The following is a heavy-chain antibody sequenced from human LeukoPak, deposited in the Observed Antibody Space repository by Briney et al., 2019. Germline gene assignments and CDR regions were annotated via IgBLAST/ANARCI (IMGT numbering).Heavy chain of an antibody. D-gene: IGHD3-10*01. CDR2: ISYDGSNK. V-gene: IGHV3-30-3*01. J-gene: IGHJ4*02. CDR3: ARDGSDYYGSGSYSHFPED. Sequence: GGSLRLSCAASGFTFSSYAMHWVRQAPGKGLEWVAVISYDGSNKYYADSEKGRFTISRDNSKNTLYLQMNSLRPEDTAVYYCARDGSDYYGSGSYSHFPEDWGQGTLVTVSS. CDR1: GFTFSSYA.